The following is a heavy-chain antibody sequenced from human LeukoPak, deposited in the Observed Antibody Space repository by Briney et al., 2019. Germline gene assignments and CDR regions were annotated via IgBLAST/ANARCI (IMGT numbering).Heavy chain of an antibody. J-gene: IGHJ5*02. CDR1: GFTFSNHG. CDR3: AKDGRDLRGPSAYNWFDP. D-gene: IGHD4-17*01. V-gene: IGHV3-30*02. CDR2: IRYDGSNK. Sequence: GGTLRLSCAASGFTFSNHGMHWVRQAPGKGLEWVAFIRYDGSNKYYADSVKGRFTISRDNSKNTLYLQMNSLRAEDTAVYYCAKDGRDLRGPSAYNWFDPWGQGTLVTVSS.